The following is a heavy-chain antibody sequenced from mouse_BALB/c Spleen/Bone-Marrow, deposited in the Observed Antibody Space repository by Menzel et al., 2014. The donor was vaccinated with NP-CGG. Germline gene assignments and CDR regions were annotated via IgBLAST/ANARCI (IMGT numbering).Heavy chain of an antibody. CDR3: AREGNYYRSIAMEY. J-gene: IGHJ4*01. CDR2: INPSNGRT. D-gene: IGHD1-1*01. V-gene: IGHV1S81*02. CDR1: GYTFTSYW. Sequence: QVQLQQSGAELVKPGASVKLSCKASGYTFTSYWMHWVKQRPGQGLEWIGGINPSNGRTNYNEKFKSKATLTAEKSSSAAYMQLSRLTYEDSAVYYSAREGNYYRSIAMEYWGQGTSVTVSS.